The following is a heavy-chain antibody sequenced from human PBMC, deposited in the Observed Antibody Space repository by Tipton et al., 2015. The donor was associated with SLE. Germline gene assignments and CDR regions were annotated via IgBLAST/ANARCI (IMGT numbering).Heavy chain of an antibody. CDR3: ARGRITMKM. CDR2: IYYSGNT. V-gene: IGHV4-61*01. Sequence: TLSLTCTVSGGSVSSGSYYWSWIRQPPGKGLEWIGYIYYSGNTNYNPSLESRVTISLDTSKNQFSLKLSPVTAADTAVYYCARGRITMKMWGQGTLVTVSS. CDR1: GGSVSSGSYY. J-gene: IGHJ4*02. D-gene: IGHD3-22*01.